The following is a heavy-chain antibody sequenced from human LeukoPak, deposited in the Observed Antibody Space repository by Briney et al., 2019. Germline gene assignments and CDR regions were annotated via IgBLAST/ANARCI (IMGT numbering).Heavy chain of an antibody. J-gene: IGHJ4*02. V-gene: IGHV3-7*01. CDR2: IKQDVSDK. Sequence: SLRPSCAPSGSASSTFWMTWVRQAPGKGLEWVANIKQDVSDKYYVDSVKGRLTISRDNAMNSLYLQMNSLRAEDTAVYYCARGGSNFDYWGQGTLVTVSS. CDR1: GSASSTFW. CDR3: ARGGSNFDY.